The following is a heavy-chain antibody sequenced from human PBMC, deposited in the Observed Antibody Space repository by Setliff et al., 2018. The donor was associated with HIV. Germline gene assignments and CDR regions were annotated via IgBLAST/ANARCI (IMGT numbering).Heavy chain of an antibody. CDR3: ARDGWELDRGRADYFDY. D-gene: IGHD3-10*01. CDR1: GYTFTSFA. V-gene: IGHV1-3*01. CDR2: INAGNGDT. Sequence: ASVKVSCKASGYTFTSFAIHWVRQAPGHGLGWMGWINAGNGDTEYSQKFQGRVTIDRDTSATTAYMELRSLRSEDTAVYYCARDGWELDRGRADYFDYWGQGALVTVSS. J-gene: IGHJ4*02.